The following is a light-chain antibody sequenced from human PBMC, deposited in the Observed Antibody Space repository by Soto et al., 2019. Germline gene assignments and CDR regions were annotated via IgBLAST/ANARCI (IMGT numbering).Light chain of an antibody. CDR2: GAS. CDR3: QQYNNWLLVT. J-gene: IGKJ1*01. V-gene: IGKV3-15*01. Sequence: EIVMTQSPATLSVSPVERATLSCRASQSVSSNLAWYQQKPGQAPRLLIYGASTRATGIPARFSGSGSGTEFTLTISSLQSEDFAVYYCQQYNNWLLVTFGQGTKVEIK. CDR1: QSVSSN.